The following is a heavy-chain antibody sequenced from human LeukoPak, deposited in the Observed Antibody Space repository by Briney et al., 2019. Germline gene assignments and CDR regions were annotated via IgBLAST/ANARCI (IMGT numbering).Heavy chain of an antibody. CDR3: TRDRWQQLVDY. CDR1: GGSFSGYY. Sequence: PSETLSLTCAVYGGSFSGYYWSWIRQPPGKGLEWIGEINHSGSTNYNPSLKSRVTISVDTSKNQFSLKLSSVTAADTAVYYCTRDRWQQLVDYWGQGTLVTVSS. CDR2: INHSGST. J-gene: IGHJ4*02. D-gene: IGHD6-13*01. V-gene: IGHV4-34*01.